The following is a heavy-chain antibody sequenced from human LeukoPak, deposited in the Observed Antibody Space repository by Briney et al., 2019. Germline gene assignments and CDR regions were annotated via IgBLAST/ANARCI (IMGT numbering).Heavy chain of an antibody. D-gene: IGHD5-18*01. Sequence: GASVKVSCKASGYTFTSYDINWVRQATGQGLEWMGWMNPDSHNTGYAQKFQGRVTMTTDTSTSTAYMELRSLRSDDTAVYYCARDPPPGYGPEGWFDPWGQGTLVTVSS. CDR3: ARDPPPGYGPEGWFDP. CDR1: GYTFTSYD. CDR2: MNPDSHNT. J-gene: IGHJ5*02. V-gene: IGHV1-8*01.